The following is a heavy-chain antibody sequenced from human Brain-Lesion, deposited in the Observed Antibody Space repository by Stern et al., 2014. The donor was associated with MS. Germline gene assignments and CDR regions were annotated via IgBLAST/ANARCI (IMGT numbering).Heavy chain of an antibody. CDR1: DGSISNFSYY. V-gene: IGHV4-39*01. CDR3: ARRLAYDSSGYVDAFDI. D-gene: IGHD3-22*01. CDR2: IYHSGST. J-gene: IGHJ3*02. Sequence: VQLVESGPGLVKPSETLSLTCTVSDGSISNFSYYWGWIRQPPGKGLEWIGNIYHSGSTYYNPSLKSRVTISVDTSKNQSSLNRNSLTAADTAVYYCARRLAYDSSGYVDAFDIWGQGTMVIVSS.